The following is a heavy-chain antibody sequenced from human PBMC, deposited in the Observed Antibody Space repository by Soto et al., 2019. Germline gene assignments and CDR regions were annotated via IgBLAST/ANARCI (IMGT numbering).Heavy chain of an antibody. CDR3: TTGLTYYQDTSGYYFDQ. J-gene: IGHJ4*02. Sequence: PGGSLRLSCAASGFTFNNAWMNWVRQAPGKGLEWVGRIKSKTEGGTTDYAAPVKGRFTISRDDSKNTLFLQMDSLKTEDTALYYCTTGLTYYQDTSGYYFDQWGQGSLVTVSS. CDR2: IKSKTEGGTT. V-gene: IGHV3-15*07. D-gene: IGHD3-22*01. CDR1: GFTFNNAW.